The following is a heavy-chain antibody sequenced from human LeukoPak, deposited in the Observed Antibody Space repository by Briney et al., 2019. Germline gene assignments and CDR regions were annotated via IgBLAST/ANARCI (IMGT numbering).Heavy chain of an antibody. CDR3: ARHRRYYDILTGYHTHDAFNI. CDR2: IRQDGSQK. V-gene: IGHV3-7*01. D-gene: IGHD3-9*01. Sequence: GGSLRLSCAASGFTFSSYWMSWVRQAPGKGLEWVATIRQDGSQKYYVDSVKGRFTISRDNAKNSLYLQMNSLRAEDTAVYYCARHRRYYDILTGYHTHDAFNIWGQGTVVTVSS. CDR1: GFTFSSYW. J-gene: IGHJ3*02.